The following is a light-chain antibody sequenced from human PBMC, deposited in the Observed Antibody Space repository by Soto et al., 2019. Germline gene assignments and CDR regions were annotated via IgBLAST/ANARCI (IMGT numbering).Light chain of an antibody. CDR3: QQYNSYWT. Sequence: EIHMSQSPSTLSGSVGDRVSITCRASQTISSWLAWYQQKPGKAPKLLIYKASTLKSGVPSRFSGSGSGTEFTLTISSLQPDDFATYYCQQYNSYWTFGQGTKVDIK. CDR2: KAS. CDR1: QTISSW. J-gene: IGKJ1*01. V-gene: IGKV1-5*03.